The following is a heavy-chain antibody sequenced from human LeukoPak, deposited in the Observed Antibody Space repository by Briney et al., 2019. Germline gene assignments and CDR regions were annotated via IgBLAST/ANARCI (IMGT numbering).Heavy chain of an antibody. CDR1: GFTFDDYG. CDR2: INWNGGST. CDR3: ARVGHGSFFDY. J-gene: IGHJ4*02. Sequence: PGGSLRHSRAASGFTFDDYGMSWVRQAPGKGRAWVSGINWNGGSTGYVDSVRGRFTIYIHNAKNSLSLSMNGQSDERRHVCYFARVGHGSFFDYWGQGTLVTVSS. V-gene: IGHV3-20*04. D-gene: IGHD1-26*01.